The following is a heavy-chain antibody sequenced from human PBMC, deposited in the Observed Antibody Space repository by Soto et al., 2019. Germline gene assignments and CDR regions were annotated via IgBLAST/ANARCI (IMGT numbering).Heavy chain of an antibody. D-gene: IGHD3-3*01. CDR2: INPATGAA. CDR1: GYPVTAYY. Sequence: QLHLVQSGAVVKKPGASVTVSCSASGYPVTAYYMHWVRQAPGRGLEWMGGINPATGAAKYTQTFQGRVPMTRDTATRTGFMELSGLTSADTAVFYWARGGGVGVAGSAAFDMWGQGTLVTVSS. CDR3: ARGGGVGVAGSAAFDM. V-gene: IGHV1-2*02. J-gene: IGHJ3*02.